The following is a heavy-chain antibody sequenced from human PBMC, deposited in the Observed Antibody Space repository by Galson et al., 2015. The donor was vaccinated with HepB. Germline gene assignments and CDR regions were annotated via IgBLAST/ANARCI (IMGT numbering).Heavy chain of an antibody. CDR2: ITSSNYHK. CDR3: ARDPGVGFLSDTFDI. Sequence: SLRLSCAVSGFTFSKYSMNWVRQAPGKGLEWVSSITSSNYHKDYADSVKGRFTISRDNAKNSLYLQMNSLRAEDTAVYFCARDPGVGFLSDTFDIWGQGTMVSASS. V-gene: IGHV3-21*01. D-gene: IGHD3-3*01. J-gene: IGHJ3*02. CDR1: GFTFSKYS.